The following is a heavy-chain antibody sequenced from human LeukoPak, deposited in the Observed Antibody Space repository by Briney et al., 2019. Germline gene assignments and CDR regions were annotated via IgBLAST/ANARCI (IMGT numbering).Heavy chain of an antibody. Sequence: SETLSLTCTVSGGSISSGGYYWSWIRQHPGKGLEWIGYIYYSGSTYCNPSLKSRVTISVDTSKNQFSLKLSSVTAADTAVYYCVTYYYDQGAFDIWGQGTMVTVSS. CDR1: GGSISSGGYY. V-gene: IGHV4-31*03. D-gene: IGHD3-22*01. CDR3: VTYYYDQGAFDI. CDR2: IYYSGST. J-gene: IGHJ3*02.